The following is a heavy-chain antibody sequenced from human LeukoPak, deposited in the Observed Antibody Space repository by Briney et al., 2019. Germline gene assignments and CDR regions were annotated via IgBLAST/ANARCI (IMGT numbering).Heavy chain of an antibody. CDR2: ISGSGGDT. D-gene: IGHD6-19*01. J-gene: IGHJ4*02. CDR1: GFTFRSYA. CDR3: AKTTAGYSSGRYPGWPIDY. V-gene: IGHV3-23*01. Sequence: SGGSLRLSCAASGFTFRSYAIYWVRQAPGKGLEWVSGISGSGGDTYFADSVKGRFTISRDNSKNTVFLQMDSLRAEDTAVYYCAKTTAGYSSGRYPGWPIDYWAREPWSPSPQ.